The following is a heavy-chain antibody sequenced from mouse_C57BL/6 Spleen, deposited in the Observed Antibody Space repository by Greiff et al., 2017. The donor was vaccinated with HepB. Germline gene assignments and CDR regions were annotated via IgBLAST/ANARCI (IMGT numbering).Heavy chain of an antibody. CDR3: ARDAPYYYGSSYGAMDY. Sequence: EVQLQQSGPGLVKPSQSLSLTCSVTGYSITSGYYWNWIRQFPGNKLEWMGYISYDGSNNYNPSLKNRISITRDTSKNQFFLKLNSVTTEDTATYYCARDAPYYYGSSYGAMDYWGQGTSVTVSS. D-gene: IGHD1-1*01. CDR2: ISYDGSN. CDR1: GYSITSGYY. V-gene: IGHV3-6*01. J-gene: IGHJ4*01.